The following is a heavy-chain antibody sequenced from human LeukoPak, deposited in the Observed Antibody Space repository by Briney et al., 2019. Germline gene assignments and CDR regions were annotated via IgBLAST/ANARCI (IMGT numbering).Heavy chain of an antibody. Sequence: HPGGSLRLSCTASGFTFVNHAMSSVRQAPGKGLEWVGFITNKAYGERPDYDASVQGRFTITRDDSESIAYLQMNSLKTEDTGVYYCTRVNYYDSSSFYYGYFDYWGQGTLVTVSS. V-gene: IGHV3-49*04. J-gene: IGHJ4*02. CDR1: GFTFVNHA. CDR2: ITNKAYGERP. CDR3: TRVNYYDSSSFYYGYFDY. D-gene: IGHD3-22*01.